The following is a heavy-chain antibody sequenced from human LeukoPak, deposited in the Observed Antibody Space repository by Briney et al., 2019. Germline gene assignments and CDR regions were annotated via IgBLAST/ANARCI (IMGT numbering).Heavy chain of an antibody. V-gene: IGHV1-24*01. CDR2: FDPEDGET. CDR1: GYTLTELS. CDR3: AISGYSGYGVPNYYYYYGMDA. D-gene: IGHD5-12*01. Sequence: ASVKVSCKVSGYTLTELSMHWVRQAPGKGLEWMGGFDPEDGETIYAQKFQGRVTMTEDTSTDTAYMELSSLRSEDTAVYYCAISGYSGYGVPNYYYYYGMDAWGKGTTVTVSS. J-gene: IGHJ6*04.